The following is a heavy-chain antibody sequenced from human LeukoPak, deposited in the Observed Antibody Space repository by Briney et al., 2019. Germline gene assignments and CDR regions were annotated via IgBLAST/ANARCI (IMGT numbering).Heavy chain of an antibody. D-gene: IGHD6-25*01. CDR1: GGSISSYY. J-gene: IGHJ3*02. Sequence: TSETLSLTCTVSGGSISSYYWTWIRQPPGQGLEWIGYIDYSGSTNYNPSLKSRVTISVDTSKNQFSLKLSPVTAADTAVYHCARARRSSGRPDAFDIWDQGTMVTVSS. V-gene: IGHV4-59*01. CDR2: IDYSGST. CDR3: ARARRSSGRPDAFDI.